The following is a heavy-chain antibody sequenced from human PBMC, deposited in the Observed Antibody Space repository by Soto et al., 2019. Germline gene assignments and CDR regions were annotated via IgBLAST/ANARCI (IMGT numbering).Heavy chain of an antibody. V-gene: IGHV2-5*02. CDR2: LYWDYDK. CDR3: APRPTTVTWWFAP. J-gene: IGHJ5*02. D-gene: IGHD4-17*01. Sequence: QITLKESGPTLVKPTQTLTLTCTFSGFSLTTSGVGVGWIRQPPGKALDRLALLYWDYDKRYSLSLKSRLTIPKDTSKNQVVLTRTHMDPADTATYFCAPRPTTVTWWFAPWSQATLVTVSS. CDR1: GFSLTTSGVG.